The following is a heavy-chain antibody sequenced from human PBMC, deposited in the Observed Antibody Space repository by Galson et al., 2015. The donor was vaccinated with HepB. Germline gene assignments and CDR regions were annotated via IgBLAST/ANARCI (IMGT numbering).Heavy chain of an antibody. Sequence: TLSLTCTVSGGSISSGGYYWSWIRQLPGRGLEWIGYIFYSGSTYYNPSLKSRVTISMDTSKNQFSLKLSSVTAADTAVYYCARRRAAAGFFDYWGQGILVTVSS. J-gene: IGHJ4*02. CDR1: GGSISSGGYY. V-gene: IGHV4-31*03. D-gene: IGHD6-13*01. CDR3: ARRRAAAGFFDY. CDR2: IFYSGST.